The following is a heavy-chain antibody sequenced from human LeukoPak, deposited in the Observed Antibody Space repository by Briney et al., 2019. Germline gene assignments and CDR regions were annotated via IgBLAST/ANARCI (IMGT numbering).Heavy chain of an antibody. J-gene: IGHJ4*02. CDR2: FYVGGAT. V-gene: IGHV3-53*01. CDR3: AKGTYDSRGHFDY. CDR1: GFSVTNNY. D-gene: IGHD3-22*01. Sequence: GGSLRLSCAVSGFSVTNNYMSWVRQAPGKGLEWVSVFYVGGATYYADSVKGRFTISRDNSENTLYLQMKSLRAEDTAVYYCAKGTYDSRGHFDYWGQGTLVSVSS.